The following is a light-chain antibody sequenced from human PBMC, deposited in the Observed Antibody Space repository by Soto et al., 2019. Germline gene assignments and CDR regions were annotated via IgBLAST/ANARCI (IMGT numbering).Light chain of an antibody. CDR1: QSVNGNY. V-gene: IGKV3-20*01. Sequence: EIVLTQSPGTLSLSPGEGATLSCRASQSVNGNYLAWYQHKPGQAPRLLIYTASHRPTGIPDRFSGSGSGTDFPLGISRLEPEDFAVYYCQQYGSSPQLTFGGGTRVEMK. J-gene: IGKJ4*01. CDR3: QQYGSSPQLT. CDR2: TAS.